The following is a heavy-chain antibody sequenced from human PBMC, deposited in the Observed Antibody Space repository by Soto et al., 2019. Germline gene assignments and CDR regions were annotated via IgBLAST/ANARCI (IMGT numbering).Heavy chain of an antibody. CDR1: GGSFSGYY. V-gene: IGHV4-34*01. Sequence: TLSLTCAVYGGSFSGYYWSWIRQPPGKGLEWIGEINHSGSTNYNPSLKSRVTISVDTSKNQFSLKLNSVTAADTAVYYCARLPYYDTPPVTFDIWGQGAMVTVSS. D-gene: IGHD3-22*01. J-gene: IGHJ3*02. CDR2: INHSGST. CDR3: ARLPYYDTPPVTFDI.